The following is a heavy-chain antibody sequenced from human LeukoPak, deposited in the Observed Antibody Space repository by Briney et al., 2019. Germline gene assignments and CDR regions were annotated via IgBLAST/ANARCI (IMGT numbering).Heavy chain of an antibody. V-gene: IGHV4-4*07. CDR3: ARGCSSTSCRGFDP. D-gene: IGHD2-2*01. CDR1: GGSISSYY. Sequence: PSQTLSLTCTVSGGSISSYYWSWIRQPGGKGREWIGCIYTSGSTNYNPSLKSRVTISVDKSKNQFSLKLSSVTAADTAVYYCARGCSSTSCRGFDPWGQGTLVTVSS. J-gene: IGHJ5*02. CDR2: IYTSGST.